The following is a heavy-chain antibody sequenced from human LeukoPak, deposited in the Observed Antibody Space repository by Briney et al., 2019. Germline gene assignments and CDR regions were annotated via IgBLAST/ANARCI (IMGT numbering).Heavy chain of an antibody. J-gene: IGHJ5*02. Sequence: PSQTLSLTCTVSGGSISSGDYYWSWIRQPPGKGLEWIGYIYYSGSTYYNPSLESRVTISVDTSKNQFSLKLSSVTAADTAVYYCARDSLRFLEWLGGFDPWGQGTLVTVSS. V-gene: IGHV4-30-4*08. D-gene: IGHD3-3*01. CDR1: GGSISSGDYY. CDR2: IYYSGST. CDR3: ARDSLRFLEWLGGFDP.